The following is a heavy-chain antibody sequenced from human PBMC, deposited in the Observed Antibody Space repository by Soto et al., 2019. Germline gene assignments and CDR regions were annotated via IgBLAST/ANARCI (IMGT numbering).Heavy chain of an antibody. D-gene: IGHD2-15*01. J-gene: IGHJ4*02. Sequence: QVQLVESGGGVVQPGRSLRLSCAASGFIFSSYGMHWVRQAPGKGLEWVAVISYEGSHTYYADSVKGRFTITRDNSKNTLYLQMNSLRPEDKAVYYCAKEVHCGGGSCSWSEGFAYWGQGNLLTVSS. CDR1: GFIFSSYG. CDR2: ISYEGSHT. CDR3: AKEVHCGGGSCSWSEGFAY. V-gene: IGHV3-30*18.